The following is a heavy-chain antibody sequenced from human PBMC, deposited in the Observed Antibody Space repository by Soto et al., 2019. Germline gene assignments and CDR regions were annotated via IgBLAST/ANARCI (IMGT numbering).Heavy chain of an antibody. J-gene: IGHJ4*02. V-gene: IGHV3-48*03. CDR2: ISDSCSTM. D-gene: IGHD4-17*01. CDR3: ARSTVTSD. CDR1: GFSFSSFE. Sequence: LVESGGGLARPGGSLRLYCATSGFSFSSFEMIWVRQAPGKGLEWISYISDSCSTMYYADSVKGRFTISRDNAKNSLYLQMSSLRVEDTDLYYCARSTVTSDWGQGTQVTVSS.